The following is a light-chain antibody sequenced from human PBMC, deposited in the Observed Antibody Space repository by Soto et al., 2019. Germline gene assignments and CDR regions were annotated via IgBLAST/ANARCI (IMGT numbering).Light chain of an antibody. V-gene: IGKV3-11*01. J-gene: IGKJ3*01. Sequence: EIVLTQSPATLSLSPGERATLSCRASQSVSSYLAWYQQKPGQAPRLLIYDASNRATGIPARFSGSGSGTDFTLTISSLEPEAFAVYYCQQRSNWPPFTFGPGTKVDI. CDR1: QSVSSY. CDR3: QQRSNWPPFT. CDR2: DAS.